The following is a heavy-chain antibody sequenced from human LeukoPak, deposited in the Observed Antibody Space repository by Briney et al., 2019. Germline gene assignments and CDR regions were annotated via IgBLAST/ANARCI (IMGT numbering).Heavy chain of an antibody. D-gene: IGHD6-13*01. V-gene: IGHV3-21*04. Sequence: PGGSLRLSCAASGFTFSSYSMNWVRQAPGKGLEWVSSISSSSSYIYYADSVKGRFTISRDNAKNSLYLQMNSLRAEDTAVYYCAKDLSGGSRAFDPWGQGTLVTVSS. CDR3: AKDLSGGSRAFDP. CDR2: ISSSSSYI. CDR1: GFTFSSYS. J-gene: IGHJ5*02.